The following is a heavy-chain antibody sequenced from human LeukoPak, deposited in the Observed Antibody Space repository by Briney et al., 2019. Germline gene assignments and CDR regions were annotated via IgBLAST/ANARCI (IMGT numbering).Heavy chain of an antibody. Sequence: PGGSLRLSCAASGFTFSSYSMNWVRQAPGKGLEWVSSISSSSSYIYYADSVKGRFTISRDNAKKSLYLQMNSLRAEDTAVYYCASEAYYYDSSGYYFPGGFDYWGQGTLVTVSS. D-gene: IGHD3-22*01. CDR3: ASEAYYYDSSGYYFPGGFDY. CDR2: ISSSSSYI. J-gene: IGHJ4*02. CDR1: GFTFSSYS. V-gene: IGHV3-21*04.